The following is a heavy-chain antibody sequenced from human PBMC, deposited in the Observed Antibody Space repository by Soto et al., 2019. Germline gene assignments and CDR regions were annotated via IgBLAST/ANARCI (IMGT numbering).Heavy chain of an antibody. CDR1: GFTFSSYW. V-gene: IGHV3-7*03. Sequence: QPGGSLRLSCAASGFTFSSYWMSWVRQAPGKGLEWVANIKQDGSEKYYVDSVKGRFTISRDNSKNTLYLQMNSLRAEDTAVYYCAKDPVPGYDPPRTLHYWGQGTLVTVPQ. J-gene: IGHJ4*02. D-gene: IGHD5-12*01. CDR3: AKDPVPGYDPPRTLHY. CDR2: IKQDGSEK.